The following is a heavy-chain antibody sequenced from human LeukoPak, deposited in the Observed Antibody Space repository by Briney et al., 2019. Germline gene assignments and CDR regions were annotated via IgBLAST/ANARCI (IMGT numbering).Heavy chain of an antibody. V-gene: IGHV3-23*01. D-gene: IGHD6-19*01. J-gene: IGHJ4*01. Sequence: GGSLRLSCAASGFTFSSYAMSWVRQAPGKGLEWVATISGGGGNTHYADSVKGRFTISRDNSKNTLYLQMNSLRAEDTAVYYCAKGIYSSGWSYFDYWGHGTLVTLSS. CDR3: AKGIYSSGWSYFDY. CDR1: GFTFSSYA. CDR2: ISGGGGNT.